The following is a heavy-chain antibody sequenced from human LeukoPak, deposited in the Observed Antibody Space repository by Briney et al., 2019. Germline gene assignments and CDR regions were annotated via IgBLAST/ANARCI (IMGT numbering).Heavy chain of an antibody. V-gene: IGHV3-64D*09. Sequence: GGSLRLSCAASGFTFSSYAMHWVRQAPGKGLQYVSAISTDGGHTYYADSVKGRFTISRDNSKNTLYLQMSSLRAEDTTVYYCVKGGRYSGSSADFWGQGTLVTVSS. CDR1: GFTFSSYA. D-gene: IGHD6-6*01. J-gene: IGHJ4*02. CDR2: ISTDGGHT. CDR3: VKGGRYSGSSADF.